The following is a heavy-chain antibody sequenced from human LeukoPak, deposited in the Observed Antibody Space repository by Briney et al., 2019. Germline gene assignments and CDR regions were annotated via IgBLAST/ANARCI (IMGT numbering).Heavy chain of an antibody. Sequence: SETLSLTCAVYGGSFRGYYWSWIRQPPGKGLEWIGEINHSGSTNYNPSLKSRVTISVDTSKNQFSLKLSSVTAADKAVYYCAIHIRITIFGVVTKTDGFVPCGQGTLVTVSS. CDR2: INHSGST. V-gene: IGHV4-34*01. CDR3: AIHIRITIFGVVTKTDGFVP. D-gene: IGHD3-3*01. J-gene: IGHJ5*02. CDR1: GGSFRGYY.